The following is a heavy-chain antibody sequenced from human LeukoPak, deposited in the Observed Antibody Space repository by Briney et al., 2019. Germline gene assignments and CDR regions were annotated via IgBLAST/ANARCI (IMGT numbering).Heavy chain of an antibody. D-gene: IGHD2-2*01. V-gene: IGHV4-4*02. J-gene: IGHJ6*02. CDR2: IHNSGST. CDR3: ARVGSSTSSYYYYGMDV. CDR1: GGSITSSNW. Sequence: SETLSLTCAVSGGSITSSNWWTWVRQPPGKGLEWIGEIHNSGSTNYYPSLKSRVIISLDKSKNQFSLKLSSVTAADTAVYYCARVGSSTSSYYYYGMDVWGQGTTVIFSS.